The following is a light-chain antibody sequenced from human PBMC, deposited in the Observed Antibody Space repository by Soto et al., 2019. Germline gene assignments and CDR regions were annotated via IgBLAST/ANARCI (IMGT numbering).Light chain of an antibody. J-gene: IGKJ4*01. CDR3: QQYDGSIS. CDR2: GVS. Sequence: EIVLTQSPGTLSLSPGESATLSCRASQAVSSNYLVWYQQKPGQAPRLLIYGVSIRATGIPDRFSGSGSGTDCTLTISGLEPEDSGVYYCQQYDGSISFGGGSKVEIK. V-gene: IGKV3-20*01. CDR1: QAVSSNY.